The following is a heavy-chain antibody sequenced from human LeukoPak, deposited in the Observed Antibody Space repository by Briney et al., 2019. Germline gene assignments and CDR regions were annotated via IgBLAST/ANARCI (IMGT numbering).Heavy chain of an antibody. CDR3: ARRAGAYSHPYDY. V-gene: IGHV3-53*01. J-gene: IGHJ4*02. D-gene: IGHD4/OR15-4a*01. Sequence: PSGGSLRLSCAASGFTVSSNYMSWVRQAPGKGLEWVSFIYSDNTHYSDSVKGRFTISRDNSKNTLYLQMNSLRAEDTAVYYCARRAGAYSHPYDYWGQGTLVTVSS. CDR1: GFTVSSNY. CDR2: IYSDNT.